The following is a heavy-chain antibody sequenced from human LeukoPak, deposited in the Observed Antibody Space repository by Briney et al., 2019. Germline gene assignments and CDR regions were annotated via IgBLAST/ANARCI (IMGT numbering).Heavy chain of an antibody. CDR1: GFTFSSYW. V-gene: IGHV3-7*01. CDR3: ARVAAAGTLRGVYWFDP. CDR2: IKQDGSEK. Sequence: GGSLRLSCAASGFTFSSYWMSWVRQAPGKGLEWVANIKQDGSEKYYVDSVKGRFTISRDNAKNSLYPQMNSLRAEDTAVYYCARVAAAGTLRGVYWFDPWGQGTLVTVSS. J-gene: IGHJ5*02. D-gene: IGHD6-13*01.